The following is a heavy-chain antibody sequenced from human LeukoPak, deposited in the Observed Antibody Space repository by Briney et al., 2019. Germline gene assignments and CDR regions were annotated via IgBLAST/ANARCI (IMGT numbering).Heavy chain of an antibody. Sequence: GGSLRLSCAASGFTFSAYAMYWVRQAPGKGLEYVSGISNNGGSSFYADSVKGRFTISRDNSKNTLYLQMSSLRAEDTAVYYCVKITSVTGGDCWGQGTRLTVSS. CDR1: GFTFSAYA. D-gene: IGHD1-1*01. V-gene: IGHV3-64D*09. J-gene: IGHJ4*02. CDR3: VKITSVTGGDC. CDR2: ISNNGGSS.